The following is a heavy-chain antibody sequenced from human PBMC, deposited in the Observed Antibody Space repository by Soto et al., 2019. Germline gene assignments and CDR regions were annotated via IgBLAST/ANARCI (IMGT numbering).Heavy chain of an antibody. CDR2: ISGNNGNT. J-gene: IGHJ4*02. V-gene: IGHV1-18*01. CDR3: ARDQVAARHLDY. Sequence: QVPLVQSGAEVKQSGASVKVSCKASGYTFTNYGINWVRQAPGQGLEWMGWISGNNGNTKYAQRLQGRFTMTTDPSTNTAHMELTSLRSDDTAMYYCARDQVAARHLDYWGQGTQVTVSS. D-gene: IGHD6-6*01. CDR1: GYTFTNYG.